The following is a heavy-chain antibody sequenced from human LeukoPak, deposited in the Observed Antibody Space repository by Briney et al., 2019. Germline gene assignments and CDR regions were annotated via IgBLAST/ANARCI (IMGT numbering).Heavy chain of an antibody. J-gene: IGHJ4*02. V-gene: IGHV1-18*04. D-gene: IGHD3-3*01. CDR2: MNPNNGNT. CDR1: GYTFTSYA. CDR3: AREVSYYDFWSGYYYYFDY. Sequence: GASVKISCKASGYTFTSYAINWVRQAPGQGLEWMGWMNPNNGNTNYAQKLQGRVTMTTDTSTSTAYMELRSLRSDDTAVYYCAREVSYYDFWSGYYYYFDYWGQGTLVTVSS.